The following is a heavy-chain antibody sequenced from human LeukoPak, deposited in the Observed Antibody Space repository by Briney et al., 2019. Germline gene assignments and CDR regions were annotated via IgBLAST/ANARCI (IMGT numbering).Heavy chain of an antibody. Sequence: GGSLRLSCAASGSTFSSYSMNWVRQAPGKGLEWVSSISSSSSYIYYADSVKGRFTISRDNAKNSLYLQMNSLRAEDTAVYYCARAAISSGLTPGWFDPWGQGTLVTVSS. CDR3: ARAAISSGLTPGWFDP. V-gene: IGHV3-21*01. CDR2: ISSSSSYI. D-gene: IGHD6-19*01. CDR1: GSTFSSYS. J-gene: IGHJ5*02.